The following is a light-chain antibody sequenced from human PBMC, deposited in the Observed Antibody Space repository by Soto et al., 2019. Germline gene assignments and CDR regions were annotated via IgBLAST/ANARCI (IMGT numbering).Light chain of an antibody. J-gene: IGKJ1*01. Sequence: EIVMMQSPATLSVSPGERATLSCRASQSVGNDLAWYQQKPGQAPRLLIHGASTRATGIPGRFRGSGSGAEFTLTINSLQSEVFAVYYCQQYNYWPRTFGQGTKVDIK. V-gene: IGKV3-15*01. CDR1: QSVGND. CDR2: GAS. CDR3: QQYNYWPRT.